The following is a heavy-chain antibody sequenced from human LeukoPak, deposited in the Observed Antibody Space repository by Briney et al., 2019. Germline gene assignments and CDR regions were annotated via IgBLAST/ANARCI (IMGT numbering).Heavy chain of an antibody. Sequence: GESLKISCKGSGYSFTSYWIGWVRQMPGKGLEWMGIIYPGDSDTRYSPSFQGQVTISADKSISTAYLQWSSLKASDTAMYYCARSLRLVRTGVYYSDYWGQGTLVTVSS. CDR2: IYPGDSDT. J-gene: IGHJ4*02. V-gene: IGHV5-51*01. D-gene: IGHD6-19*01. CDR1: GYSFTSYW. CDR3: ARSLRLVRTGVYYSDY.